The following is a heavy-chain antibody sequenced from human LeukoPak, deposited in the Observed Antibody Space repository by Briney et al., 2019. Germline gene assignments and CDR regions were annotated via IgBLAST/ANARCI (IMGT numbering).Heavy chain of an antibody. V-gene: IGHV1-46*01. J-gene: IGHJ2*01. CDR3: ARGRFDGYYDGRGYYAWYFDL. D-gene: IGHD3-22*01. Sequence: ASVKVSCKTSGYTSISHHLHWVRQAPGQGLEWMGVINPDGGTTIYAQNFQGRVTMTRDMSTSTVYMELTGLRSEDTAIFYCARGRFDGYYDGRGYYAWYFDLWGRGTLVTVSS. CDR1: GYTSISHH. CDR2: INPDGGTT.